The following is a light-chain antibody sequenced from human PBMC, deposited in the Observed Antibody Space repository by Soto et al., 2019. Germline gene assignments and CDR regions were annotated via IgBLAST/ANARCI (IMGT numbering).Light chain of an antibody. CDR1: SSNIGSNY. V-gene: IGLV1-47*01. Sequence: QSVLTQPPSASGTPGQRVTISCSGSSSNIGSNYVYWYQQLPGTAPKLLIYRNNQRPSGVPDRFSGSKSGTSASLAISALRSEDEADYYCAAWDDSLSALWVFGGGTKLTVL. CDR2: RNN. CDR3: AAWDDSLSALWV. J-gene: IGLJ3*02.